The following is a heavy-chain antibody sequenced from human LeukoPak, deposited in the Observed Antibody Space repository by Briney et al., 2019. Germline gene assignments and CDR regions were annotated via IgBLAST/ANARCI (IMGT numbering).Heavy chain of an antibody. D-gene: IGHD3-3*01. J-gene: IGHJ4*02. V-gene: IGHV3-21*01. CDR2: ISSSSSYI. CDR1: GFTFSSYS. CDR3: ARAPNYDFWSGPTLLYFDY. Sequence: GGSLRLSCAASGFTFSSYSMNWVRQAPGKGLEWVSSISSSSSYIYYADSVKGRFTIPRDNAKNSLYLQMNSLRAEDTAVYYCARAPNYDFWSGPTLLYFDYWGQGTLVTVSS.